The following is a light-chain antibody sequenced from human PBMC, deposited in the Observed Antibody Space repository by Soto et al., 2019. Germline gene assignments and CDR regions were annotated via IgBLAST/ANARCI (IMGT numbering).Light chain of an antibody. J-gene: IGKJ4*01. CDR1: QSVSTY. CDR3: QQFSSYPLT. Sequence: FVLTQSPVTLSLSPGESATLSCRASQSVSTYLAWYQQKPGQPPRLLIYDTSYRATGIPARFSGGGSGTDFTLTISRLEPEDFAVYYCQQFSSYPLTFGGGTKVDIK. V-gene: IGKV3-11*01. CDR2: DTS.